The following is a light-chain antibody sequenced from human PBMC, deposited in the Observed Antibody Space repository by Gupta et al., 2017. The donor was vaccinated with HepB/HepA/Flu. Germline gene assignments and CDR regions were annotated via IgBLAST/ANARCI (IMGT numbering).Light chain of an antibody. Sequence: QSVLTPRPPVQAAPGPSVTITCTGSSSNIGAGYDVPWYQQLPGTAPKLLIYGISNRPSGVPDRFSGSKSGTSASLAITGLQAEDEADYYCRSYDSSLSGVVFGGGTKLTVL. CDR1: SSNIGAGYD. CDR2: GIS. V-gene: IGLV1-40*01. J-gene: IGLJ2*01. CDR3: RSYDSSLSGVV.